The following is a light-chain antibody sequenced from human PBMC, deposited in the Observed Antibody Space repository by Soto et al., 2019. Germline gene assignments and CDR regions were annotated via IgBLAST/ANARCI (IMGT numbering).Light chain of an antibody. CDR1: QSVSSL. CDR3: QHYNSYSEA. V-gene: IGKV3-11*01. CDR2: DAS. Sequence: EIVLTQSPATLSLSPGERATLSCRASQSVSSLLAWDQQKSGQPPRLLISDASNRATGVPARFSGSGSGTDFTLIISSLEPEDFATYYCQHYNSYSEAFGQGTKVELK. J-gene: IGKJ1*01.